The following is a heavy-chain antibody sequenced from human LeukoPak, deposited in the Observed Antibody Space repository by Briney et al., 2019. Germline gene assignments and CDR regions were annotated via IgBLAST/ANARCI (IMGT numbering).Heavy chain of an antibody. CDR3: AIGRGGQQLGDF. V-gene: IGHV5-51*01. D-gene: IGHD6-13*01. CDR1: EYRFPNYC. J-gene: IGHJ4*02. CDR2: IYPDDSDT. Sequence: GESLKISCKHSEYRFPNYCVGWVRRMPGKGLEWMGIIYPDDSDTRYSPSFQGRVTISADKSINTAYLEWSSLKASDTATYYCAIGRGGQQLGDFWGQGTLVTVSS.